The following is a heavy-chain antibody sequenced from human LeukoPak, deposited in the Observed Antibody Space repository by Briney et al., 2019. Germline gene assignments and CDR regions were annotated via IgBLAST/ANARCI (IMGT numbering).Heavy chain of an antibody. J-gene: IGHJ4*02. Sequence: PGRPLRLSCAASGFTFSSYGMHWVRQAPGKGLEWVAVIWYDGSNKYYADSVKGRFTISRDNSKNTLYLQMNSLRAEDTAVYYCAKEYYYDSSGLDYWGQGTLVTVSS. D-gene: IGHD3-22*01. CDR3: AKEYYYDSSGLDY. CDR1: GFTFSSYG. V-gene: IGHV3-33*06. CDR2: IWYDGSNK.